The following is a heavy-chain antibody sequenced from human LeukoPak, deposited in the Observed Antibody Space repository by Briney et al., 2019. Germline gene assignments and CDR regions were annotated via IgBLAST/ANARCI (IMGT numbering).Heavy chain of an antibody. J-gene: IGHJ4*02. D-gene: IGHD3-3*01. CDR3: ARDGGNGDFWSGYYPSYFDY. CDR1: GGSISSSSYY. V-gene: IGHV4-39*07. Sequence: SETLSLTCTVSGGSISSSSYYWGWIRQPPGKGLEWIGSIYYSGSTYYNPSLKSRVTISVDTSKNQFSLKLSSVTAADTAVYYCARDGGNGDFWSGYYPSYFDYWGQGALVTVSS. CDR2: IYYSGST.